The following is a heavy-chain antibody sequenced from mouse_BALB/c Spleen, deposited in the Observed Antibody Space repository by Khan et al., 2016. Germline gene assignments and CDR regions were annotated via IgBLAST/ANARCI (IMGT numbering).Heavy chain of an antibody. CDR2: IWAGGST. CDR1: GFSLTTSG. Sequence: QVQLKQSGPGLVEPSQRLSITCTVSGFSLTTSGVHWISQPPGKGLEWMGVIWAGGSTAYNTALISRLTIITANTQNNVFLKMNSLQTDDTALYYWARDYRDYYAWFASWGQGTLVTVSA. J-gene: IGHJ3*01. D-gene: IGHD1-1*01. V-gene: IGHV2-9*02. CDR3: ARDYRDYYAWFAS.